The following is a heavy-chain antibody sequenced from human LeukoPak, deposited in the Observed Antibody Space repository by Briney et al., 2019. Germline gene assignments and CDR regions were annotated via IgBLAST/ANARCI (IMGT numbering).Heavy chain of an antibody. CDR1: GGSISGYH. J-gene: IGHJ6*02. Sequence: SETLSLTCNVSGGSISGYHWSWIRQPPGKGLEWLGYIYYSGSSNYNPSLKSRVTISADTSKNQFSLKLSSVTAADTAVYYCARGYGSSWYRYYYGMDVWGQGTTVTVSS. V-gene: IGHV4-59*01. CDR3: ARGYGSSWYRYYYGMDV. CDR2: IYYSGSS. D-gene: IGHD6-13*01.